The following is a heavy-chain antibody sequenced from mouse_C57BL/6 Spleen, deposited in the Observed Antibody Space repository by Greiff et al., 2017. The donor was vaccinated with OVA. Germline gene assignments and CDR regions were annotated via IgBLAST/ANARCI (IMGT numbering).Heavy chain of an antibody. CDR2: IYPRDGST. V-gene: IGHV1-85*01. J-gene: IGHJ2*01. D-gene: IGHD1-1*01. Sequence: VQRVESGPELVKPGASVKLSCKASGYTFTSYDINWVKQRPGQGLEWIGWIYPRDGSTKYNEKFKGKATLTVDTSSSTAYMELHSLTSEDSAVYFCARRGITTAFYYFDYWGQGTTLTVSS. CDR3: ARRGITTAFYYFDY. CDR1: GYTFTSYD.